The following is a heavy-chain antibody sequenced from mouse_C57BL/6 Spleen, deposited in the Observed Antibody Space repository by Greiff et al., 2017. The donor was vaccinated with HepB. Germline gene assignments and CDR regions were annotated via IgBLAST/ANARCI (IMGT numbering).Heavy chain of an antibody. Sequence: EVMLVESGGGLVKPGGSLKLSCAASGFTFSSYTMSWVRQTPEKRLEWVATISGGGGNTYYPDSVKGRFTISRDNAKNTLYLQMSSLRSEDTALYYCARHPYYYGSSYNWYFDVWGTGTTVTVSS. CDR2: ISGGGGNT. CDR1: GFTFSSYT. CDR3: ARHPYYYGSSYNWYFDV. J-gene: IGHJ1*03. D-gene: IGHD1-1*01. V-gene: IGHV5-9*01.